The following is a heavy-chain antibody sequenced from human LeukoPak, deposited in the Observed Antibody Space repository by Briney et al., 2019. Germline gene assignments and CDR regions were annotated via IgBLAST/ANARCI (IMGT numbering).Heavy chain of an antibody. CDR1: GFTFSSYS. V-gene: IGHV3-23*01. Sequence: GGSLRLSCAASGFTFSSYSMNWVRQAPGKGLEWVSAISGSGGSTYYADSVKGRFTISRDNSKNTLYLQMNSLRAEDTAVHYCAKRSGWCGAFDIWGQGTMVTVSS. CDR3: AKRSGWCGAFDI. J-gene: IGHJ3*02. CDR2: ISGSGGST. D-gene: IGHD6-19*01.